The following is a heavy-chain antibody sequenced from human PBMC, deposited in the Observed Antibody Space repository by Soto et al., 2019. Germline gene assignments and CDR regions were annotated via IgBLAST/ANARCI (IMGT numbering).Heavy chain of an antibody. CDR1: GGAVDNGGFY. Sequence: QVQLRESGPGLVKPSQTLSLTCTVSGGAVDNGGFYWSWIRQQPGQGLEWIGHIFCSGSSHYNPSRRRRVPRSRDTSKNDLSRKLNSVTAADTAVYYCARGGAEDNYFGPWGQGTLVTVSS. J-gene: IGHJ5*02. CDR3: ARGGAEDNYFGP. V-gene: IGHV4-31*03. CDR2: IFCSGSS.